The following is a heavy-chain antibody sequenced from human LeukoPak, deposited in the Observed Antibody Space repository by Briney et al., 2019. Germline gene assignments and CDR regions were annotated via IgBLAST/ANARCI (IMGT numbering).Heavy chain of an antibody. CDR3: AKTTTGYSSGRFPGWPVDY. J-gene: IGHJ4*02. V-gene: IGHV3-74*01. D-gene: IGHD6-19*01. Sequence: PGGSLRLSCAASGFTFSSYWMHWVRQAPGKGLVWVSRIASDGSTVYADSVKGRFTISRDNAKDTVYLQMNSLRVEDTAVYYCAKTTTGYSSGRFPGWPVDYWGQGTLVTVSS. CDR1: GFTFSSYW. CDR2: IASDGST.